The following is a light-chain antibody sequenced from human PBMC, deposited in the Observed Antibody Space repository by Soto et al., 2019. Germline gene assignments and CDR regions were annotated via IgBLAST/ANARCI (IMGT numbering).Light chain of an antibody. Sequence: SYELTQPPSVSVSPGQTARITCSGDALPKQYAYWYQQKPGQAPVSVIYKDTERPSGIPERFSGSTSGTKVTLTISGVQAEDEADYYCQSADSSGTYYVFGTGTKVTV. J-gene: IGLJ1*01. CDR1: ALPKQY. V-gene: IGLV3-25*02. CDR2: KDT. CDR3: QSADSSGTYYV.